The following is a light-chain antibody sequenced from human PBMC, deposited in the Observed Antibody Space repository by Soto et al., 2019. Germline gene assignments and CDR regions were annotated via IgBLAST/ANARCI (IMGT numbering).Light chain of an antibody. CDR2: GAS. CDR3: QQYDGSPRT. V-gene: IGKV3-20*01. J-gene: IGKJ1*01. CDR1: QSVSSSY. Sequence: EIVLTQSPGTLSLSPGERATLSCRASQSVSSSYLAWYQQKPGQAPRRLIHGASSRASGIPDKFSGSGSGTDFTLTISRLEPEDFAVYYCQQYDGSPRTFGQGTKVQIK.